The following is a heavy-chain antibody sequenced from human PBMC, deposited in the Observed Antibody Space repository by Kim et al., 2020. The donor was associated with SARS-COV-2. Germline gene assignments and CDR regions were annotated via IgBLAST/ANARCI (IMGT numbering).Heavy chain of an antibody. CDR1: GGAIRRYY. J-gene: IGHJ5*02. CDR2: VYHTGNT. V-gene: IGHV4-59*01. CDR3: ASTGVGAVGWFDP. Sequence: SETLSLTCSVSGGAIRRYYWNWIRQPPGKRLEWIGYVYHTGNTNYNPSLRGRVTISLDTSKGQFSLTLTSVTAADTAVYYCASTGVGAVGWFDPWGQGTLVSVSS. D-gene: IGHD1-26*01.